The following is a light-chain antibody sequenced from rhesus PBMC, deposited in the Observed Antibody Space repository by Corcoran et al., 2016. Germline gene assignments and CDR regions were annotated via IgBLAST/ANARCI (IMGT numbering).Light chain of an antibody. V-gene: IGKV3-53*01. J-gene: IGKJ2*01. Sequence: QVILTQSPATLSLSPGERATLSCRASQSVSSYLAWYQHKPGQAPRLLIYGTSSRATGIPDRFICSGSGTEFTLTISSLEPEDFAVYYCQKYSSSPYSFGQGTKVEIK. CDR3: QKYSSSPYS. CDR1: QSVSSY. CDR2: GTS.